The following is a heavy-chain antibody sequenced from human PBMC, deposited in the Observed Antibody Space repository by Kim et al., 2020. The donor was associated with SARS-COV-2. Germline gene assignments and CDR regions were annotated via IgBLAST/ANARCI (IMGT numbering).Heavy chain of an antibody. V-gene: IGHV4-59*13. Sequence: SETLSLTCTVSGGSISAYYWSWIRQPPGKGLEWIGFIYSSGSTKYNPSLKSRVTISIDMSKNQFSLNLSSVTAADTAVYYCAREQEVGNGGWFDPWGQGTLVTVSS. J-gene: IGHJ5*02. CDR2: IYSSGST. CDR1: GGSISAYY. CDR3: AREQEVGNGGWFDP. D-gene: IGHD2-15*01.